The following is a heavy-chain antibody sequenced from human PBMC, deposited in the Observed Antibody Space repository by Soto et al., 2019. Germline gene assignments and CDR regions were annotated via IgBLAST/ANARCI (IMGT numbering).Heavy chain of an antibody. J-gene: IGHJ4*02. V-gene: IGHV3-23*01. Sequence: EVHLSESGGGVVQPGGSLRLSCVVSGFTFSDYAMDWVRQAPGKGLEWVSEISATGGTTNYADSVKGRYTISRDNSNNTLYLQLTNLRAEDTAMFYCAKASSAWYGSKNYYFDXWGQGALXTX. CDR2: ISATGGTT. CDR1: GFTFSDYA. CDR3: AKASSAWYGSKNYYFDX. D-gene: IGHD6-19*01.